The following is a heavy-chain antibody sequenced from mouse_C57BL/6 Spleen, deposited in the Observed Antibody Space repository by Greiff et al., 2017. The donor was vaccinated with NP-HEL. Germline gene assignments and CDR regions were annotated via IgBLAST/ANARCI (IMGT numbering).Heavy chain of an antibody. V-gene: IGHV3-6*01. CDR2: ISYDGSN. CDR1: GYSITSGYY. J-gene: IGHJ2*01. D-gene: IGHD1-1*01. CDR3: ARSAFYGSSCYFDY. Sequence: EVKLVESGPGLVKPSQSLSLTCSVTGYSITSGYYWNWIRQFPGNKLEWMGYISYDGSNNYNPSLKNRISITRDTSKNQFFLKMNSVTTEDTATYYCARSAFYGSSCYFDYWGQGTTLTVSS.